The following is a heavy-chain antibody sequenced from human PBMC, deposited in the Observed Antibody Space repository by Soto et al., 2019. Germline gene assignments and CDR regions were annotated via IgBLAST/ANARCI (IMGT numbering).Heavy chain of an antibody. D-gene: IGHD3-10*01. J-gene: IGHJ5*01. V-gene: IGHV1-3*01. Sequence: ASVKVSCKSSGYTFTSYPLHWVRQGPGQRPEWMGWINVASGNTKYSQKFQGRVTITRDTSASTAYMDLTSLTSEDTAVYYCAGRAQSRGFDPWGQGTLVTVSS. CDR1: GYTFTSYP. CDR2: INVASGNT. CDR3: AGRAQSRGFDP.